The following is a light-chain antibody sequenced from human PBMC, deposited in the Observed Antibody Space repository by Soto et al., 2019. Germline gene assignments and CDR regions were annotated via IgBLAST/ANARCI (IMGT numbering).Light chain of an antibody. CDR2: GNS. V-gene: IGLV1-40*01. CDR1: RSNIGAGYD. Sequence: QSVLAQPPSVSWSPGQRVTISCTGSRSNIGAGYDVHWYQHVPGTAPRLLIFGNSNRPSGVPDRFSGSKSGPSAFLAITGLQAEDEADYYCQSYDNSLSGSGVFGTGTKVTVL. J-gene: IGLJ1*01. CDR3: QSYDNSLSGSGV.